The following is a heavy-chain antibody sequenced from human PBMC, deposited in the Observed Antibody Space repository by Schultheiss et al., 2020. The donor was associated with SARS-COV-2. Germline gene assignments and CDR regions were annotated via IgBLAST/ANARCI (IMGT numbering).Heavy chain of an antibody. D-gene: IGHD2-2*01. CDR2: IYTSGST. CDR3: ARDDRYCSSTSCAIESGYYYYMDV. CDR1: GGSFSGYY. V-gene: IGHV4-4*07. J-gene: IGHJ6*03. Sequence: SETLSLTCAVYGGSFSGYYWSWIRQPPGKGLEWIGRIYTSGSTNYNPSLKSRVTMSVDTSKNQFSLKLSSVTAADTAVYYCARDDRYCSSTSCAIESGYYYYMDVWGKGTTVTVSS.